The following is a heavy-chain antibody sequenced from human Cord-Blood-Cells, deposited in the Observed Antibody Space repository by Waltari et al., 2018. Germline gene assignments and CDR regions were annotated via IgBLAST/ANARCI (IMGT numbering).Heavy chain of an antibody. J-gene: IGHJ4*02. CDR2: FRAFNGNT. Sequence: QVQLVQSGAEVKKPGASVKVSCKASGYTFTSYGISWVRQAPGQGLEWMGWFRAFNGNTKHARKLQGRGPLTPDTSTSTAYMGLRGLGSYDTAGYYRARDSGWNDYWGQGTLVTVSS. CDR3: ARDSGWNDY. D-gene: IGHD1-1*01. CDR1: GYTFTSYG. V-gene: IGHV1-18*01.